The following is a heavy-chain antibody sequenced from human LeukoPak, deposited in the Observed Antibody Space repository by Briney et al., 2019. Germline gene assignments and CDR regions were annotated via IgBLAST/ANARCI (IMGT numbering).Heavy chain of an antibody. CDR1: GFXVSSNY. J-gene: IGHJ4*02. Sequence: GGSLRLSCVASGFXVSSNYMSWVRQGPGKGREWVSLIYSEGITYYAESVKGRFTISRDNSKNTLYLQMNSLRAEDTAVYYCARDFDTLTGSIFDYWGQGTLVTVSS. CDR3: ARDFDTLTGSIFDY. CDR2: IYSEGIT. D-gene: IGHD3-9*01. V-gene: IGHV3-53*01.